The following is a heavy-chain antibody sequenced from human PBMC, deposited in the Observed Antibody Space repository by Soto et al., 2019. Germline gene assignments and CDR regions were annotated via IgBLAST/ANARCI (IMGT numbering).Heavy chain of an antibody. CDR3: ARDYGVVVAATPESPWFDP. V-gene: IGHV3-30-3*01. D-gene: IGHD2-15*01. CDR1: GFTFSSYA. J-gene: IGHJ5*02. CDR2: ISYDGSNK. Sequence: GGSLRLSCAASGFTFSSYAMHWVRQAPGKGLEWVAVISYDGSNKYYADSVKGRFTISRDNSKNTLYLQMNSLRAEDTAVYYCARDYGVVVAATPESPWFDPWGQGTLVTVSS.